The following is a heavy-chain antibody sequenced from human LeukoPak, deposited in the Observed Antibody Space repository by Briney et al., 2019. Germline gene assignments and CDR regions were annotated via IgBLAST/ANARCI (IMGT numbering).Heavy chain of an antibody. CDR1: GFTFSSST. D-gene: IGHD2/OR15-2a*01. Sequence: GGSLRLSCAASGFTFSSSTMTWVRQSPGKGLEWVSSISSSSTYIYYADSVKGRFIISRDNAKNSLYLQMNSLRAEDTAVFYCARDFLNAIDVWSQGTMVTVSS. CDR3: ARDFLNAIDV. J-gene: IGHJ3*01. V-gene: IGHV3-21*01. CDR2: ISSSSTYI.